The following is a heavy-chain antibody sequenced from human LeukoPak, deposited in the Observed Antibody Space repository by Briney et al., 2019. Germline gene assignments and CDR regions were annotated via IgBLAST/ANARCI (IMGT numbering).Heavy chain of an antibody. CDR1: GYTFTSYT. Sequence: ASAKVSCKASGYTFTSYTMNWVRQAPGQGLEWMGWINTNTGNPTYAQGFTGRFVFSLDTSVSTAYLQISSLKAEDTAVYYCARDQSRYDSSGYYYYWGQGTLVTVSS. D-gene: IGHD3-22*01. V-gene: IGHV7-4-1*02. CDR3: ARDQSRYDSSGYYYY. J-gene: IGHJ4*02. CDR2: INTNTGNP.